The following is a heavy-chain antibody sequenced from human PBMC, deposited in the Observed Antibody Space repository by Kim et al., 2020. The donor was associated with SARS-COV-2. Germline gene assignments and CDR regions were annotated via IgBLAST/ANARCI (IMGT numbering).Heavy chain of an antibody. J-gene: IGHJ4*02. D-gene: IGHD6-19*01. CDR1: GGTFSSYA. CDR2: IIPIFGTA. Sequence: SVKVSCKASGGTFSSYAISWVRQAPGQGLEWMGGIIPIFGTANYAQKFQGRVTITADESTSTAYMELSSLRSEDTAVYYCAKLAVARDVFDYWGQRTLVTVSS. V-gene: IGHV1-69*13. CDR3: AKLAVARDVFDY.